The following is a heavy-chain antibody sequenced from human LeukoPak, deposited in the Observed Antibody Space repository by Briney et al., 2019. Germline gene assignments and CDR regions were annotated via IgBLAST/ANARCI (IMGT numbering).Heavy chain of an antibody. Sequence: PGGSLRLSCAASGFTFSSYSMNWVRQAPGKGLERVSYISSSSSTIYYADSVKGRFTISRDNAKNSLYLQMNSLRDEDTAVYYCAREVVVAATDWFDPWGQGTLVTVSS. J-gene: IGHJ5*02. CDR1: GFTFSSYS. D-gene: IGHD2-15*01. V-gene: IGHV3-48*02. CDR3: AREVVVAATDWFDP. CDR2: ISSSSSTI.